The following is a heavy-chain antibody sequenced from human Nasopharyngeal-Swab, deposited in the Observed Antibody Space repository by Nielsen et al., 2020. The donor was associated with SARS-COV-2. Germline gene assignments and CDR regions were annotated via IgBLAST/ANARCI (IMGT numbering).Heavy chain of an antibody. Sequence: GSLRLSCTVSGGSIVSSSYYWGWILQHGGRGREWRGSIDEIGSTYYSPSLKSRVTISVDTSKNQFSLKLSSVTAADTAVYYCARHTRKWLVLSDRKIGYFDLWGRGTLVTVSS. CDR3: ARHTRKWLVLSDRKIGYFDL. J-gene: IGHJ2*01. CDR1: GGSIVSSSYY. D-gene: IGHD6-19*01. V-gene: IGHV4-39*01. CDR2: IDEIGST.